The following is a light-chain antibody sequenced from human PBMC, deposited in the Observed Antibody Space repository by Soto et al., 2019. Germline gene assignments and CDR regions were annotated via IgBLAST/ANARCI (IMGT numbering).Light chain of an antibody. V-gene: IGKV3-20*01. CDR1: QSVRSSS. CDR2: GAS. Sequence: EIVLTQSPGTLSLSPGERATLSCRASQSVRSSSLVWYQQKSGQAPRLLIYGASARATGIPDRFSGSGSGTASTLTTSRLEPEVFAVYSCQQYGSSPWPFGQGPKVDIK. J-gene: IGKJ1*01. CDR3: QQYGSSPWP.